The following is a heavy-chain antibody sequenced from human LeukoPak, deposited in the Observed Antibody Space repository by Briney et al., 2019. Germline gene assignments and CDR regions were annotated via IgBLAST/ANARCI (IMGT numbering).Heavy chain of an antibody. CDR3: ARGRYDILIGYDDAFDI. J-gene: IGHJ3*02. CDR2: IYYSGST. D-gene: IGHD3-9*01. Sequence: PSQTLSLTCTVSGGSISSGGYYWSWIRQHPGKGLEWIGYIYYSGSTYYNPSLKSRVTISVDTSKNQFSLKLSSVTAADTAVYYCARGRYDILIGYDDAFDIWGQGTMVTVSS. CDR1: GGSISSGGYY. V-gene: IGHV4-31*03.